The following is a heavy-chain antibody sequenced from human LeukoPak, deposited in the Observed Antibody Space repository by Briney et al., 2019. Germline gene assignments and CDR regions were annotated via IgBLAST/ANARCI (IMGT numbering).Heavy chain of an antibody. V-gene: IGHV3-7*01. CDR1: GFTFSSYW. CDR3: ARDENGHNYKDGMDV. Sequence: GGSLRLSCAASGFTFSSYWMSWVRQAPGKGLEWVANIKQDGSEKYYVDSVKGRFTISRDNAKKSVYLQMNSLRVEDTAVYFCARDENGHNYKDGMDVWGRGATVTVSS. J-gene: IGHJ6*02. CDR2: IKQDGSEK. D-gene: IGHD3-10*01.